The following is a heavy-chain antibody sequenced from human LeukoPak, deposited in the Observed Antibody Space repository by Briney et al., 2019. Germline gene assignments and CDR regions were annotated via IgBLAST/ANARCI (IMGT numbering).Heavy chain of an antibody. Sequence: GSLRLSCAASGFTVSSNYMSWVRQAPGKGLERIGYIYYSGSTNYNPSLKSRVTISVDTSKNQFSLKLSSVTAADTAVYYCARLTTVTTDDAFDIWGQGTMVTVSS. V-gene: IGHV4-59*02. D-gene: IGHD4-17*01. CDR3: ARLTTVTTDDAFDI. J-gene: IGHJ3*02. CDR1: GFTVSSNY. CDR2: IYYSGST.